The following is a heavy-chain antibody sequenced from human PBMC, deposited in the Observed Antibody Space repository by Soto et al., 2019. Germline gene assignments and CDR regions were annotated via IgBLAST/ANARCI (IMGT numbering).Heavy chain of an antibody. V-gene: IGHV3-15*07. D-gene: IGHD2-21*02. CDR1: GFTVGRAW. J-gene: IGHJ5*02. CDR3: TSAPHRAVTEEMPRS. CDR2: IKSKVDGGTT. Sequence: EVQLVESGGGLVKPGGSLRLGCEVSGFTVGRAWMNWVRQAPGKGLVWVDRIKSKVDGGTTDYAEPVKGRFTISIDDSKNTLYLQMESLEAEDTVVSYCTSAPHRAVTEEMPRSWGQETVVTVSA.